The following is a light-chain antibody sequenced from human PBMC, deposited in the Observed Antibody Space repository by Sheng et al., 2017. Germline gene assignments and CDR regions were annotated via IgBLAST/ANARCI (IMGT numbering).Light chain of an antibody. J-gene: IGKJ4*01. CDR3: QQRSNWPKLT. CDR1: QSVSSY. CDR2: DAS. V-gene: IGKV3-11*01. Sequence: VVTQSPATLSLSPGERATLSCRASQSVSSYLAWYQQKPGQAPRLLIYDASNRATGIPARFSGSGSGTDFTLTISSLEPEDFAVYYCQQRSNWPKLTFGGGTKVEIK.